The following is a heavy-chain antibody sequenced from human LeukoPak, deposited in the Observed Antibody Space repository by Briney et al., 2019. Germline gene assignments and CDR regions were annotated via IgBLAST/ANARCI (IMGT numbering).Heavy chain of an antibody. CDR1: GFTFSSYA. V-gene: IGHV3-23*01. CDR2: ISGSGVST. D-gene: IGHD2-2*01. J-gene: IGHJ3*02. CDR3: AKDYRYCSSTSCYGDDAFDI. Sequence: GGSLRLSCAASGFTFSSYAMTWVRQAPGKGLEWVPAISGSGVSTYYADSVKGRFTISRDNSKNTLYLQMNSLRAEDTAVYYCAKDYRYCSSTSCYGDDAFDIWGQGTMVTVSS.